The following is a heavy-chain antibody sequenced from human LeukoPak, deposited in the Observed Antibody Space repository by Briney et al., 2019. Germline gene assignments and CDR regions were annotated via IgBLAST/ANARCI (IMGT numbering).Heavy chain of an antibody. CDR2: INHNGNVN. V-gene: IGHV3-7*01. CDR1: GFTFSSYW. J-gene: IGHJ4*02. D-gene: IGHD3-10*01. Sequence: GGSLRLSCAASGFTFSSYWMNWARQAPGKGLEWVASINHNGNVNYYVDSVKGRFTISRDNAKNSLYLQMSNLRAEDTAVYYCARDRGIADWGQGTLVTASS. CDR3: ARDRGIAD.